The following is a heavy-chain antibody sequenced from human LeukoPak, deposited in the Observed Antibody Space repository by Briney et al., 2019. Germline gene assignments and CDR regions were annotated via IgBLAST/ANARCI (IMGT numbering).Heavy chain of an antibody. CDR2: IYYSGST. V-gene: IGHV4-59*01. CDR1: GGSISSYY. D-gene: IGHD4-23*01. Sequence: SETLSLTCTVSGGSISSYYWSWIRQPPGKGLEWIGYIYYSGSTNYNPSLKSRVTILVDTSKNQFSLKLSSVTAADTAVYYCARNYGGNRSYWYFDLWGRGTLVTVSS. CDR3: ARNYGGNRSYWYFDL. J-gene: IGHJ2*01.